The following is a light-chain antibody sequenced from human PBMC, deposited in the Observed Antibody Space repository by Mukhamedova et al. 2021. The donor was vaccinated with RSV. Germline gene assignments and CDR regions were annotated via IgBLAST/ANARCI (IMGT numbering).Light chain of an antibody. V-gene: IGKV1-33*01. J-gene: IGKJ5*01. CDR2: DAS. CDR3: QQVNTYPIT. Sequence: WYQRRVHGKAPKLLIYDASNLETGVPSRFSGSGSGTDFTFTISSLQPEDIATYYCQQVNTYPITFGQGTRLEIK.